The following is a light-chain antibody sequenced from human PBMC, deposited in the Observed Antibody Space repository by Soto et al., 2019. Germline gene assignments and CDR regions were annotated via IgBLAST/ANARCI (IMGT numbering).Light chain of an antibody. CDR3: GTWDSSLSVGV. V-gene: IGLV1-51*02. CDR1: SSNIANNY. Sequence: QSVLTQPPSVSAAPGQTVTISCSGSSSNIANNYVSWYQQLPGTAPKLLIYENNKRPSGIPDRFSGSKSGTSATLGITGLQTGDEADYYCGTWDSSLSVGVFGGGTKLTVL. J-gene: IGLJ3*02. CDR2: ENN.